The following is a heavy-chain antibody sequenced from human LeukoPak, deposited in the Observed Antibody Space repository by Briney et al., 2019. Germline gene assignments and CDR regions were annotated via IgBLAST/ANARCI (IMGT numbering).Heavy chain of an antibody. D-gene: IGHD3-22*01. CDR1: GFTFSSYA. V-gene: IGHV3-23*01. CDR2: ISGSGGST. J-gene: IGHJ6*03. CDR3: ARRGYYYDSSVKRYYYYYMDV. Sequence: GGSLRLSCAASGFTFSSYAMSWVRQAPGKGLEWVSAISGSGGSTYYADSVKGRFTISRDNSKNTLYLQMNSLRAEDTAVYYCARRGYYYDSSVKRYYYYYMDVWGKGTTVTVSS.